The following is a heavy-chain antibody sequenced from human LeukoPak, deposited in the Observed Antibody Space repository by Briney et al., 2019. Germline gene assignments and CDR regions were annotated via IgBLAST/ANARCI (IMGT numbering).Heavy chain of an antibody. D-gene: IGHD3-22*01. J-gene: IGHJ4*02. Sequence: SVKVSCKASGGTFSSYAISCVRQAPGQGLEWMGGIIPIFGTANYAQKFQGRVTITTDESTSTAYMELSSLRSADTAVYYCARGATTNYYDSSGYPGPFDYWGQGTLVTVSS. V-gene: IGHV1-69*05. CDR3: ARGATTNYYDSSGYPGPFDY. CDR1: GGTFSSYA. CDR2: IIPIFGTA.